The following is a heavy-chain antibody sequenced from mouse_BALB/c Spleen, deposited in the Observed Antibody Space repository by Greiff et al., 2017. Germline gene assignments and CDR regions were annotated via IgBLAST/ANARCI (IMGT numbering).Heavy chain of an antibody. CDR3: ARDYGSIYWYFDV. D-gene: IGHD1-1*01. J-gene: IGHJ1*01. Sequence: EVQLQQSGPELVKTGASVKISCKASGYSFTGYYMHWVKQSHGKSLEWIGRVNPNNGGTSYNQKFKGKAILTVDKSSSTAYMELRSLTSEDSAVYYCARDYGSIYWYFDVWGAGTTVTVSS. CDR1: GYSFTGYY. CDR2: VNPNNGGT. V-gene: IGHV1-26*01.